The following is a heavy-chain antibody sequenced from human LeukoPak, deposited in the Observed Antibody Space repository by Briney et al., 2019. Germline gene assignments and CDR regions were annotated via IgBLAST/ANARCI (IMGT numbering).Heavy chain of an antibody. J-gene: IGHJ4*02. CDR2: ISGSGGNT. D-gene: IGHD6-19*01. CDR1: GFTFSNYA. V-gene: IGHV3-23*01. CDR3: AKDLQQWLVRVWDY. Sequence: GGSLRLSCAASGFTFSNYAMSWVRQAPGKGLEWVSAISGSGGNTYYADSVKGRFTISRDNSKNTLYLQMNSLRAEDTAVYYCAKDLQQWLVRVWDYWGQGTLVTVSS.